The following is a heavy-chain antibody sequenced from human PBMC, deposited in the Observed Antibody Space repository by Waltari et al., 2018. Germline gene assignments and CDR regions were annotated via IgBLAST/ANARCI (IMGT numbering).Heavy chain of an antibody. J-gene: IGHJ5*02. CDR1: GYTRTELS. Sequence: QVQLVQSGAEVKKPGASVKVSCKVSGYTRTELSMPWVRPAPGKGLEWMGGFDPEEGETIDAQKFQGRVTMTEDTSTDTAYMELSSLRSEDTAVYYCATTWHPDFIVTPNWFDPWGQGTLVTVSS. V-gene: IGHV1-24*01. D-gene: IGHD3-16*02. CDR3: ATTWHPDFIVTPNWFDP. CDR2: FDPEEGET.